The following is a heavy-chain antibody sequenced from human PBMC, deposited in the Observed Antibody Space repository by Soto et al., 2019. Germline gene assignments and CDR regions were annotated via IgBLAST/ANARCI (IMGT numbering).Heavy chain of an antibody. CDR2: IYWDDNK. Sequence: QITLDESGPTLVKPTQTLTLTCTFSGFSLRTPGVGVGWIRQPPGKALEWLALIYWDDNKRYSPSLKSRLTISKDTYKNQVVLKMTNRDPVDTATYYCARNVIIPTAVPGTNRFDPWGQGTLVTVSS. CDR1: GFSLRTPGVG. CDR3: ARNVIIPTAVPGTNRFDP. D-gene: IGHD2-2*01. J-gene: IGHJ5*02. V-gene: IGHV2-5*02.